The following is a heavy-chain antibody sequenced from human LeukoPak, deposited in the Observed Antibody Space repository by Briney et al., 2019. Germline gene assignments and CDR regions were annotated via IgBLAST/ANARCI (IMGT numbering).Heavy chain of an antibody. CDR2: IYYSGST. CDR3: ARAPGDYGDYFDY. J-gene: IGHJ4*02. V-gene: IGHV4-31*03. Sequence: SETLSLTCTVSGGSISSGGYYRSWIRQHPGKGLEWIGYIYYSGSTYYNPSLKSRVTISVDTSRNQFSLKLSSVTAADTAVYYCARAPGDYGDYFDYWGQGTLVTVSS. D-gene: IGHD4-17*01. CDR1: GGSISSGGYY.